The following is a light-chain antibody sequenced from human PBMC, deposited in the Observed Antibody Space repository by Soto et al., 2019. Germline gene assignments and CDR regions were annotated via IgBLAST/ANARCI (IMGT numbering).Light chain of an antibody. CDR3: QQRSNWPSWT. CDR1: QSVSSY. CDR2: DAS. J-gene: IGKJ1*01. V-gene: IGKV3-11*01. Sequence: EIVLTQSPATLSLSPGERATLSCRASQSVSSYLACYQQKPGQAPRLLIYDASNRATGIPARFSGSGSGTEFPLTISRLAPEDFAVYYCQQRSNWPSWTFGQGTKVEIK.